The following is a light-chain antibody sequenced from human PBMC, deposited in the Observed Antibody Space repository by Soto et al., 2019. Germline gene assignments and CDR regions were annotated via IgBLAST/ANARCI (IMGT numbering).Light chain of an antibody. V-gene: IGLV2-14*01. CDR3: SSYTSTTTVII. J-gene: IGLJ2*01. CDR1: NSDIGPYNY. CDR2: DVN. Sequence: QSVLTQPASVSGSPGQSVTISCTGTNSDIGPYNYVTWYQKHPGKAPKLIIYDVNNRPSGVSNRFSGSKSGNTASLTISGLQAEDEADYYCSSYTSTTTVIIFGGGTQVTVL.